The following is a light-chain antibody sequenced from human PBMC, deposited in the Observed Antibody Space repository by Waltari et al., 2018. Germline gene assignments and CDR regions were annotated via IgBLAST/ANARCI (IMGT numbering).Light chain of an antibody. J-gene: IGKJ3*01. CDR2: AAS. V-gene: IGKV1-39*01. CDR1: QSISSY. Sequence: DIQKTQSPSSLSASVGDRVTITCRASQSISSYLNWYQQKPGKAPKLLIYAASSLQSGVPSRFSGRGSGTDFTLTISSLQPEDFATYYCQQSYSTPDTFGPGTKVDIK. CDR3: QQSYSTPDT.